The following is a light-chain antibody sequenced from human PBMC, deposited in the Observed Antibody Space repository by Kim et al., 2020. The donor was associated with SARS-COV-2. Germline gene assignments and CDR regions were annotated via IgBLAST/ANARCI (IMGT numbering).Light chain of an antibody. J-gene: IGKJ2*01. V-gene: IGKV1-8*01. CDR2: DGS. Sequence: AIQMTQSPSSLSSSIGDRVTISCRASQDISSYLAWYQQKPGKAPKVLIYDGSTLQTGVPSRFIGSGSGTNFTLTITCLQSEDFATYYCQQYYGYSYTFGQGTKLEI. CDR3: QQYYGYSYT. CDR1: QDISSY.